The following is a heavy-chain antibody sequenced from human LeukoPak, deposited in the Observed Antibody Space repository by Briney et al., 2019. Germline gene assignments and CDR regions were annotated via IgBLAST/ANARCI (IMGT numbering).Heavy chain of an antibody. D-gene: IGHD1-1*01. CDR2: IRYDGSNK. CDR3: ARRLGTGTTYYFDY. J-gene: IGHJ4*02. CDR1: GFTFSSYG. Sequence: GGSLRLSCAASGFTFSSYGMHWVRQAPGKGLEWVAFIRYDGSNKYYADSVKGQFTISRDNSKNTLYLQMNSLRAEDTAVYYCARRLGTGTTYYFDYWGQGTLVTVSS. V-gene: IGHV3-30*02.